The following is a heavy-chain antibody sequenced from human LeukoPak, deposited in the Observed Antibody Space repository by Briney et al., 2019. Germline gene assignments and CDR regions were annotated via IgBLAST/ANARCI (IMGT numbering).Heavy chain of an antibody. CDR2: ISGSGGST. CDR3: AKDLEQWLVRSHLDY. Sequence: GGSLRLSCAASGFTFSSYSLTWVRQAPGKGLEWVSAISGSGGSTYYADSVKGRFTISRDNSKNTLYLQMNSLRAEDTAVYYCAKDLEQWLVRSHLDYWGQGTLVTVSS. CDR1: GFTFSSYS. J-gene: IGHJ4*02. V-gene: IGHV3-23*01. D-gene: IGHD6-19*01.